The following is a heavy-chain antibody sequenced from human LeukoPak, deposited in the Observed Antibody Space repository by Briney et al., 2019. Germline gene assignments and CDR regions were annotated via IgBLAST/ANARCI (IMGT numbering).Heavy chain of an antibody. Sequence: SETLSLTCAVYGGSFNGYYWSWTRQPPGKGLEWIGEINHSGSTNYNPSLKSRVTISVDTSKNQFSLKLSSVTAADTAVYYCARGRRTSAYYFDYWGQGTLVTVSS. V-gene: IGHV4-34*01. CDR2: INHSGST. CDR3: ARGRRTSAYYFDY. CDR1: GGSFNGYY. J-gene: IGHJ4*02.